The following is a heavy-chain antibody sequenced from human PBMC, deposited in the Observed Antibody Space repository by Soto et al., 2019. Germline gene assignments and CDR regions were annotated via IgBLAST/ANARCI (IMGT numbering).Heavy chain of an antibody. V-gene: IGHV3-23*01. D-gene: IGHD6-13*01. CDR3: AKVTKRAAAGRYEYYKYGMDV. Sequence: PWGSLRLSCSASVFAFSTYAMTWCRQAPGKGLEWVSVISGSGGSSYYAASVKGRFTISRDNSKNTLFLQMNGLRAEDTAVYYCAKVTKRAAAGRYEYYKYGMDVWGQGTTVTVSS. CDR1: VFAFSTYA. J-gene: IGHJ6*02. CDR2: ISGSGGSS.